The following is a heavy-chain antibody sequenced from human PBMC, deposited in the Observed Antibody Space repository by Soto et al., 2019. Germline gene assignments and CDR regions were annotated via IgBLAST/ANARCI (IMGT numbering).Heavy chain of an antibody. CDR2: IYYSGST. J-gene: IGHJ6*02. CDR1: GCSISRYY. Sequence: PSETLSLTCTVSGCSISRYYLSCILQPPGKGLEWIGYIYYSGSTNYNPSLKSRVTISVDTSKNQFSLKLSSVTAADTAVYYCASAEGVRLRGPLSIAATPSFYYGMDVWGQGTTVTVSS. CDR3: ASAEGVRLRGPLSIAATPSFYYGMDV. D-gene: IGHD2-15*01. V-gene: IGHV4-59*01.